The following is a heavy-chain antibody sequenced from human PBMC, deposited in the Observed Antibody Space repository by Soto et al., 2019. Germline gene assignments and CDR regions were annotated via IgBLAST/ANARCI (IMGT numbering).Heavy chain of an antibody. V-gene: IGHV4-59*01. D-gene: IGHD5-12*01. CDR1: GGSIRSYC. Sequence: PQQALPLTSTGPGGSIRSYCWIWIRQPPGMGLEWIGYIYYSDSTNYNPSLKSRVIISVDTSKNQFSLRLSSVTAADTAVYNCTSAYYTPCGYSPVPWGQG. CDR2: IYYSDST. J-gene: IGHJ5*02. CDR3: TSAYYTPCGYSPVP.